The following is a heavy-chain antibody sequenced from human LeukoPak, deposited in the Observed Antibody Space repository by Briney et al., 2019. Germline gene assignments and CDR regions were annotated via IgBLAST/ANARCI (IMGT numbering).Heavy chain of an antibody. CDR2: IYSGGST. D-gene: IGHD2-2*01. V-gene: IGHV3-53*01. CDR3: ARGSYCSSTSCLDY. Sequence: PGGSLRLSCAASGFTFSNAWMSWVRQAPGKGLEWVSVIYSGGSTYYADSVKGRFTISRDNSKNTLNLQMNSLRAEDTAVYYCARGSYCSSTSCLDYWGQGTLVTVSS. CDR1: GFTFSNAW. J-gene: IGHJ4*02.